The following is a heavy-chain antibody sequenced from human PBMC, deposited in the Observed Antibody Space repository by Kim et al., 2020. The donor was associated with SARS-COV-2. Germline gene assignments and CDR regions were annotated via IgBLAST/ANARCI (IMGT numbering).Heavy chain of an antibody. CDR3: ARHPDVEEFDGMDV. J-gene: IGHJ6*02. V-gene: IGHV4-39*01. CDR1: GGSISSSSYY. CDR2: IYYSGST. Sequence: SETLSLTCTVSGGSISSSSYYWGWIRQPPGKGLEWIGSIYYSGSTYYNPSLKSRVTISVDTSKNQFSLKLSSVTAADTAVYYCARHPDVEEFDGMDVWGQGTTVTVSS.